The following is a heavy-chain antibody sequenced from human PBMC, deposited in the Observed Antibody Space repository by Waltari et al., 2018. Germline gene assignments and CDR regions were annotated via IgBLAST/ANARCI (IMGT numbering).Heavy chain of an antibody. V-gene: IGHV1-18*01. D-gene: IGHD1-20*01. CDR2: ISAYNGNT. J-gene: IGHJ6*03. CDR3: ARARKYNWNDYYYYMDV. CDR1: GYTFTSYG. Sequence: QVQLVQSGAEVKKPGASVKVSCKASGYTFTSYGISWVRQAPGQGLEWMGWISAYNGNTNYAQKLQGRVTMTTDTSTSTAYMELRSLRSDDTAVYYCARARKYNWNDYYYYMDVWGKGTTVTVSS.